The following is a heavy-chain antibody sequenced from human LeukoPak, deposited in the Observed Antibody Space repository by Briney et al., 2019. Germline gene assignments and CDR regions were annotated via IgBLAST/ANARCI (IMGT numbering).Heavy chain of an antibody. J-gene: IGHJ6*03. Sequence: GASVKVSCKVSEYTFTSYDINWVRQATGQGLEWMGWVNPNSGNTGYAQKFQGRVTITRNTSISTAYMELSSLRSEDTAVYYCARRAVVNSHYYSMDVWGKGTTVTVSS. CDR1: EYTFTSYD. D-gene: IGHD6-19*01. V-gene: IGHV1-8*03. CDR3: ARRAVVNSHYYSMDV. CDR2: VNPNSGNT.